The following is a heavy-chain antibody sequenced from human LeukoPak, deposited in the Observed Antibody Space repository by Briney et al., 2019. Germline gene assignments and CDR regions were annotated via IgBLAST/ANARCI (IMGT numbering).Heavy chain of an antibody. V-gene: IGHV5-10-1*01. CDR3: ARHDIVVVPAAIDAFDI. D-gene: IGHD2-2*01. CDR1: GYSFTSYW. J-gene: IGHJ3*02. Sequence: GESLKISCKGSGYSFTSYWISWVRQMPGKGLEWMGRIDPSDSYTNYSPSFQGHVTISADKSISTAYLQWSSLKASDTAMYYCARHDIVVVPAAIDAFDIWGQRTMVTVSS. CDR2: IDPSDSYT.